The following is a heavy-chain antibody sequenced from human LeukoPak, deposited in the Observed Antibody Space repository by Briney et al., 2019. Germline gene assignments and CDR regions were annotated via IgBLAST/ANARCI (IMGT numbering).Heavy chain of an antibody. V-gene: IGHV4-38-2*01. CDR3: ARTRSRSGTLYY. CDR2: IYHSGST. D-gene: IGHD3-10*01. J-gene: IGHJ4*02. Sequence: PSETLSLTCAVSGCSISSGYYWGWIRQPPGKGLEWIGSIYHSGSTYYNPPLKSRVTISVDTSKNQFSLKLSSVTAADTAVYYCARTRSRSGTLYYWGQGTLVTVSS. CDR1: GCSISSGYY.